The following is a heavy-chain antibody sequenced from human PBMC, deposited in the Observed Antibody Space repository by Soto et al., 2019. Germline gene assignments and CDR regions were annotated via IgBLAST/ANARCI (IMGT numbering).Heavy chain of an antibody. V-gene: IGHV3-21*01. CDR1: GFSFSDYT. Sequence: EVQLVESGGGLVKSGVSLRLSCAASGFSFSDYTMNWVRQPPGKGLEWVSSITRSSDFIFYADSVKGRFTISRDDAKESLYLQMNSLRAEDTAVYYCARVNVEYRDYWGQGTLVTVSS. CDR2: ITRSSDFI. J-gene: IGHJ4*02. CDR3: ARVNVEYRDY. D-gene: IGHD6-6*01.